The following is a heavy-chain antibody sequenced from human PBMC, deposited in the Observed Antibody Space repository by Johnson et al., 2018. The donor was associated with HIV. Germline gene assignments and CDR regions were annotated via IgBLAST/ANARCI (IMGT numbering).Heavy chain of an antibody. Sequence: QVQLVESGGGVVQPGRSLRLSCAASGFTFSRFGMHWVRQAPGKGLEWVAVIWYDGSSTYFADSVKGRFTISRDNSKNTLYLQMNSLRDEDTAVYYCATGVGAKTLTDAFDIWGQGTMVTVSS. CDR1: GFTFSRFG. CDR2: IWYDGSST. J-gene: IGHJ3*02. D-gene: IGHD1-26*01. CDR3: ATGVGAKTLTDAFDI. V-gene: IGHV3-33*01.